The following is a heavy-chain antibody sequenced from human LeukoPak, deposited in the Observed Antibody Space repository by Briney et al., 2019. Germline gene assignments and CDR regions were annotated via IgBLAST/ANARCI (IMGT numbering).Heavy chain of an antibody. Sequence: GESLKISCKGSGTSFGSHWIAWVRQMPGKGLVWMRMIYPGDSDTRYGPSFQGQVTISADKSINTAYLQWNTLKASDTGRYYCARLLSLGRGVDYWGPGTLVTVSS. CDR3: ARLLSLGRGVDY. J-gene: IGHJ4*02. CDR1: GTSFGSHW. CDR2: IYPGDSDT. D-gene: IGHD2/OR15-2a*01. V-gene: IGHV5-51*01.